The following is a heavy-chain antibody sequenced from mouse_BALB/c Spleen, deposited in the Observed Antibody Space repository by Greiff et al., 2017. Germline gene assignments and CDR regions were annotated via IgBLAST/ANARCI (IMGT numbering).Heavy chain of an antibody. CDR1: GFTFSSYA. D-gene: IGHD2-4*01. J-gene: IGHJ3*01. CDR3: ARIIYYDYDGGFAY. CDR2: ISSGGST. Sequence: EVQLVESGGGLVKPGGSLKLSCAASGFTFSSYAMSWVRQTPEKRLEWVASISSGGSTYYPDSVKGRFTISRDNARNILYLQMSSLRSEDTAMYYCARIIYYDYDGGFAYWGQGTLVTVSA. V-gene: IGHV5-6-5*01.